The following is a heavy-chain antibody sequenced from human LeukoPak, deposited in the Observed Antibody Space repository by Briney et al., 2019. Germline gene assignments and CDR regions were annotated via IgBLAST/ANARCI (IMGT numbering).Heavy chain of an antibody. J-gene: IGHJ6*03. Sequence: PGGSLRLSCADSGFTFSNYNMNWVRQAPGKAMERVSSITSSGTYTFYADSVKGRFTISRDNAKNSLYLQMDGLGPEDTAVYYCARDPYSGNYGTYYYYYMDVWGKGTTVTISS. CDR3: ARDPYSGNYGTYYYYYMDV. D-gene: IGHD1-26*01. CDR1: GFTFSNYN. CDR2: ITSSGTYT. V-gene: IGHV3-21*01.